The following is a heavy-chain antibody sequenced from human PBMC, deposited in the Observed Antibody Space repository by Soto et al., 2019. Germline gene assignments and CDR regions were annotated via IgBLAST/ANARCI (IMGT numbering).Heavy chain of an antibody. V-gene: IGHV3-23*01. CDR2: ISSRGGGT. J-gene: IGHJ3*02. CDR3: AKILAVDYVRSDAFDI. CDR1: GFTFSSYA. D-gene: IGHD4-17*01. Sequence: PGGSLRLSCAASGFTFSSYAMSWVRQAPGKGLEWVSVISSRGGGTYYADSVKGRFTISRDDSKNTLYLQMNSLRAEDTAVYYCAKILAVDYVRSDAFDIWGPGTMVTVSS.